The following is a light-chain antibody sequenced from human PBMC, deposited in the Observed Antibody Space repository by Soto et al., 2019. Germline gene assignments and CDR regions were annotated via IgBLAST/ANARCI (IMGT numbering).Light chain of an antibody. CDR2: GAS. V-gene: IGKV3-15*01. J-gene: IGKJ2*01. Sequence: EVVLTQSPATLSVSPGDRATLSCRASQSVSRNLAWYQQKPGQAPRLLIYGASTRATGVPARFSGSGSATGFTLSISSLQSEDVAVSYCQQYGDWPPETFGQGTKLEI. CDR1: QSVSRN. CDR3: QQYGDWPPET.